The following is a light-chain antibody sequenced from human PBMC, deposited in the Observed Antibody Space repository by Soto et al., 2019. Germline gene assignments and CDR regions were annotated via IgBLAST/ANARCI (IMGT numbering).Light chain of an antibody. CDR1: QGISSY. V-gene: IGKV1-33*01. CDR3: QHYDNFPRAIT. J-gene: IGKJ5*01. Sequence: DIHLTQSPSSLSASVGDRVTITCRVSQGISSYLNWYQQKPGKAPKLLIYDASNLETGVPSRFSGSGSGTDFTFTISRLQPEDIATYYRQHYDNFPRAITFGQGKRREIK. CDR2: DAS.